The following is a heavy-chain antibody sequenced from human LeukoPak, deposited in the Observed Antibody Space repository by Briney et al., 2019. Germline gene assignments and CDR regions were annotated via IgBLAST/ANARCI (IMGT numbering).Heavy chain of an antibody. CDR2: IYYSGST. Sequence: SETLSLTCTVSGGSISSSSYYWGWIRQPPGKGLEWIGSIYYSGSTYYNPSLKSRVTISVDTSKNQFSLKLSSVTAADTAVYYCARGAPGESQIYFDYWGQGTLVTVSS. J-gene: IGHJ4*02. D-gene: IGHD3-10*01. CDR1: GGSISSSSYY. V-gene: IGHV4-39*07. CDR3: ARGAPGESQIYFDY.